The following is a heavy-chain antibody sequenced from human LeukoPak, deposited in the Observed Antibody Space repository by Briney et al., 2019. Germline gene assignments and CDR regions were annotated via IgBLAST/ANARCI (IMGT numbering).Heavy chain of an antibody. CDR2: IIPIFGTA. J-gene: IGHJ6*03. D-gene: IGHD3-10*01. CDR3: ARSQGCGERYMDV. Sequence: ASVKVSCKASGGTFNTYTITWSRQAPGQGLEWMGGIIPIFGTANYAQKFQGRVTITTDESMSTAYMELSSLRSEDTAAYYCARSQGCGERYMDVWGKGITVTVSS. CDR1: GGTFNTYT. V-gene: IGHV1-69*05.